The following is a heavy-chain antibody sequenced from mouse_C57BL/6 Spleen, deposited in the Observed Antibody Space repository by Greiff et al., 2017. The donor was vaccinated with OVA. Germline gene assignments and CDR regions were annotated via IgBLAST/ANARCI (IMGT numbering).Heavy chain of an antibody. CDR2: IYPRSGNT. V-gene: IGHV1-81*01. Sequence: VQLQESGAELARPGASVKLSCKASGYTFTSYGISWVKQRTGQGLEWIGEIYPRSGNTYYNEKFKGKATLTADKSSSTAYMELPSLTSEDSSVYFCARDLTGTNFDYWGQGTTLTVSS. CDR1: GYTFTSYG. D-gene: IGHD4-1*01. J-gene: IGHJ2*01. CDR3: ARDLTGTNFDY.